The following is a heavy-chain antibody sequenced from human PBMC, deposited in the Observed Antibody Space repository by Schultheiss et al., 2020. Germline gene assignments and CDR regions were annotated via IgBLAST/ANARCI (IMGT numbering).Heavy chain of an antibody. CDR1: GFTFSSYA. CDR3: ARQTDGYFRGWLVLDY. V-gene: IGHV3-30-3*01. D-gene: IGHD2-15*01. CDR2: ISYDGSNK. J-gene: IGHJ4*02. Sequence: GGSLRLSCAASGFTFSSYAMHWVRQAPGKGLEWVAVISYDGSNKYYADSVKGRFTISRDNSKNTLYLQMNSLRAEDTAVYYCARQTDGYFRGWLVLDYWGQGTLVTVSS.